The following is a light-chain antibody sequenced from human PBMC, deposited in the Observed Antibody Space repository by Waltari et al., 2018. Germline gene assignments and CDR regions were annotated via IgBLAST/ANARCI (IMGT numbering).Light chain of an antibody. V-gene: IGKV3-11*01. CDR3: QQRSNWPPIT. CDR2: DAS. J-gene: IGKJ5*01. Sequence: EIVLTQSPATLSLSPGERATLSCRASQSVSSYLAWYQQKPGQAPRLLIYDASNRATGIPGRFSGSWSGTDFTLTISSLEPEDFAVYYCQQRSNWPPITFGQGTRLEIK. CDR1: QSVSSY.